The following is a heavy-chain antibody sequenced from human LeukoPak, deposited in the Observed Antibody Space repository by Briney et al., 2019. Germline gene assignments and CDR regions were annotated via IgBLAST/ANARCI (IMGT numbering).Heavy chain of an antibody. D-gene: IGHD3-10*01. CDR2: ISAYNGNT. CDR1: GYTFTSYG. V-gene: IGHV1-18*01. J-gene: IGHJ6*03. CDR3: ARDGAHPGSMDV. Sequence: ASVKVSCKASGYTFTSYGISWVRQAPGQGLEWMGWISAYNGNTNYAQKFQGRVTITADESTSTAYMELSSLRSEDTAVYYCARDGAHPGSMDVWGKGTTVTVSS.